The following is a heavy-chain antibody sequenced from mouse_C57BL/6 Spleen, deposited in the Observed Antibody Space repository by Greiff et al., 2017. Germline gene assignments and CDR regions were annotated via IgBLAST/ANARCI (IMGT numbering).Heavy chain of an antibody. CDR3: SSPITTVVDLAFAY. Sequence: VQLQQSGAELAKPGASVKLSCKASGYTFTSYWMHWVKQRPGQGLEWIGYINPSSGYTKYNQKFKDKATLTEDKSSSTAYMQLSSLTYVDSAVYYCSSPITTVVDLAFAYWGQGTLVTVSA. V-gene: IGHV1-7*01. J-gene: IGHJ3*01. CDR2: INPSSGYT. D-gene: IGHD1-1*01. CDR1: GYTFTSYW.